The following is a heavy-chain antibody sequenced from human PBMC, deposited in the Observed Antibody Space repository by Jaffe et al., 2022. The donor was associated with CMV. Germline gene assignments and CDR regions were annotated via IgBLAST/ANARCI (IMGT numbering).Heavy chain of an antibody. V-gene: IGHV4-39*01. J-gene: IGHJ4*02. Sequence: QLQLQESGPGLVKPSETLSLTCTVSGGSISSSSYYWGWIRQPPGKGLEWIGSIYYSGSTYYNPSLKSRVTISVDTSKNQFSLKLSSVTAADTAVYYCARHGGSSGYYGFEYWGQGTLVTVSS. D-gene: IGHD3-22*01. CDR2: IYYSGST. CDR3: ARHGGSSGYYGFEY. CDR1: GGSISSSSYY.